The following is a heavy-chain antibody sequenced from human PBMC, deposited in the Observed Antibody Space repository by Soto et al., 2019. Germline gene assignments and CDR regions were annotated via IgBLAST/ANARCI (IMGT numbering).Heavy chain of an antibody. Sequence: EVQLVESGGGLIQPWGSLRRSCAASGFTVSSNYMSWVRQAPGKGLEWVSVIYSGGSTYYADSVKGRFTISRDNSKNTLYLQMNSLRAEDTAVYYCARGYGDPFDYWGQGTLVTVSS. CDR1: GFTVSSNY. J-gene: IGHJ4*02. CDR2: IYSGGST. D-gene: IGHD4-17*01. CDR3: ARGYGDPFDY. V-gene: IGHV3-53*01.